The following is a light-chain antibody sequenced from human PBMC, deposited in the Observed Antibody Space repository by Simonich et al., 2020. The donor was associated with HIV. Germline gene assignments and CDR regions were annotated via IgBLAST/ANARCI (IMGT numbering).Light chain of an antibody. CDR3: QQSFSSPWT. Sequence: DIQMTQSPSSLSASVGDRVTITCRASQRISRYLNWYQQKRGKAPKLLIYVASSLPSGVPSRFSGSGSGTDFTLTISSLQPEDFATYYCQQSFSSPWTFGQGTKVAIK. V-gene: IGKV1-39*01. CDR1: QRISRY. J-gene: IGKJ1*01. CDR2: VAS.